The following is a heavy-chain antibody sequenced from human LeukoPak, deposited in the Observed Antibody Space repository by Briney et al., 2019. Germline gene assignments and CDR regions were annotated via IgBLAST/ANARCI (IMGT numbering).Heavy chain of an antibody. D-gene: IGHD3-22*01. CDR2: IWYDGSNK. CDR3: ARDPGDSSGYYPFHFDY. Sequence: GRSLRLSCAASGFTFSSSGMHWVRQAPGKGLEWVAVIWYDGSNKYYEDSVKGRFTISRDNSKNTLYLQMNSRRAEDTAVYYCARDPGDSSGYYPFHFDYWGQGTLVTVSS. J-gene: IGHJ4*02. V-gene: IGHV3-33*01. CDR1: GFTFSSSG.